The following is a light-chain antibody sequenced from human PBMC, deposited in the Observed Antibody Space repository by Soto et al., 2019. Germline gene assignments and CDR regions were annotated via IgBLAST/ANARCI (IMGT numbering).Light chain of an antibody. V-gene: IGKV1-39*01. CDR3: QQTYSTPHT. Sequence: DIQMTQSPYSLSASVGDRVTITCRASQSISDSLNWYQQKPGKAPKLLIYAASTLQSGVPSRFSGSGSGTDFTLTISSLEPEDFATYYCQQTYSTPHTFGQGTKVDIK. CDR1: QSISDS. CDR2: AAS. J-gene: IGKJ2*01.